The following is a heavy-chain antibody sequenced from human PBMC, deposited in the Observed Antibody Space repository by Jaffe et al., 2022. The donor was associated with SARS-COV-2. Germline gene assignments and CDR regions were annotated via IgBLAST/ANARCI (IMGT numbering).Heavy chain of an antibody. V-gene: IGHV3-23*01. CDR2: IRGGRGNT. J-gene: IGHJ6*02. Sequence: EVQLLESGGGLVQPGGSLRLSCAASGFNFSAYAMSWVRQAPGKGLEWVSLIRGGRGNTFYADSVKGRFTISRDNSKNTLYLQMNSLRADDTAVYHCAKDREDSGYDPVPYYFYYGMDVWGQGTTVTVSS. CDR1: GFNFSAYA. CDR3: AKDREDSGYDPVPYYFYYGMDV. D-gene: IGHD5-12*01.